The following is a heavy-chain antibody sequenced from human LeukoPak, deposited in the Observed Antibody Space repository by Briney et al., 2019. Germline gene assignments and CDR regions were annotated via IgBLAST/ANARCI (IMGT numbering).Heavy chain of an antibody. V-gene: IGHV4-4*07. Sequence: SETLSLTCTVSGASTNPYCWNWIRQPAGKGLEWIGRISRSGDTNYNPSLKSRVTMSVDASKKALKFSLRLSSGTAADTAVYYCARDQGDYGDHRYFDHWGQGTLVTVSS. CDR3: ARDQGDYGDHRYFDH. D-gene: IGHD4-17*01. CDR2: ISRSGDT. CDR1: GASTNPYC. J-gene: IGHJ4*02.